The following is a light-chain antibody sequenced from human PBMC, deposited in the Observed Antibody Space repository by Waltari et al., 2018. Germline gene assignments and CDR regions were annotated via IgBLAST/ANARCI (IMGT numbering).Light chain of an antibody. V-gene: IGLV2-14*03. CDR3: FSYRRSSTWV. Sequence: WYQQHPGKAPTLRIYDVTKRPSGVSNRFSGSKSANTASLTISGLQAEDEADYYCFSYRRSSTWVFGEGTKLTVL. J-gene: IGLJ3*02. CDR2: DVT.